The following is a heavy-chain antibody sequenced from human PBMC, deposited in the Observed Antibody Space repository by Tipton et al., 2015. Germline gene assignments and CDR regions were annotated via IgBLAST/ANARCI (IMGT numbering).Heavy chain of an antibody. J-gene: IGHJ5*02. CDR2: IQYSGST. Sequence: LRLSCSVSSDSISKYYWSWIRQPPGKELKWIGYIQYSGSTNYNPSLKSRVTISVDTSKTQFSLKMSFVTASDTAVYYCARARGRHGGLLDAWGQGILVTVSS. D-gene: IGHD4-23*01. CDR1: SDSISKYY. CDR3: ARARGRHGGLLDA. V-gene: IGHV4-59*01.